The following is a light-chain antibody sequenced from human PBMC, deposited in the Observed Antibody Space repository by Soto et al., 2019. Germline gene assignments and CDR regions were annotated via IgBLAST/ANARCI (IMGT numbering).Light chain of an antibody. V-gene: IGKV3-15*01. CDR3: QQYNNWPRT. CDR2: GAS. CDR1: QSVNSN. J-gene: IGKJ1*01. Sequence: EVVMTQSPPTLSVSPGERATLSCRASQSVNSNLAWYQQKPGQAPRLLIYGASTTATGIPARFSGSGSGAEFNLTISSLQSEDFAVYYCQQYNNWPRTFGQGTKVEIK.